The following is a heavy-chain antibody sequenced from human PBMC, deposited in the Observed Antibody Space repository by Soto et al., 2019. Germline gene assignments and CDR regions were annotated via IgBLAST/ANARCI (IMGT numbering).Heavy chain of an antibody. V-gene: IGHV3-48*01. Sequence: EVQLVESGGGLVQPGGSLRLSCAASGFTFSSYSMNWVRQAPGQGLEWVSYISSSSSTMYYADSVKGRFTISRDNAKTSLYLQMISRRAEDTPVSYCAREFDCSSWDVYGFWGQGTLVTVSS. CDR2: ISSSSSTM. D-gene: IGHD6-13*01. J-gene: IGHJ4*02. CDR3: AREFDCSSWDVYGF. CDR1: GFTFSSYS.